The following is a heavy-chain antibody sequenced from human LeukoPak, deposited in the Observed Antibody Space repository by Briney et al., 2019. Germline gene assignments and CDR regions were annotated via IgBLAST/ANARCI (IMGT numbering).Heavy chain of an antibody. V-gene: IGHV1-18*01. CDR2: ISAYNGNT. CDR3: ARDEVPGRDWNYDWFDP. CDR1: GDTFTSDD. J-gene: IGHJ5*02. D-gene: IGHD1-7*01. Sequence: ASVKVSCKASGDTFTSDDISWVRQAPGQGLEWMGWISAYNGNTNYAQKLQGRVTMTTDTSTSTAYMELRSLRSDDTAVYYCARDEVPGRDWNYDWFDPWGQGTLVTVSS.